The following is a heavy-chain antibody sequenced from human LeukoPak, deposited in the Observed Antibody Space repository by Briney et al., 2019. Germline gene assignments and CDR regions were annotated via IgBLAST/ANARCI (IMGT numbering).Heavy chain of an antibody. Sequence: SETLSLTCNVSGGSISSNYWSWIRQPPGKGLEWIGYFHDSESTNYNPFLKSRVSISVDTSKNQVSLKLSSVTAADTAVYHCARGDASGRPGIAFDYWGQGTLVTVSS. D-gene: IGHD1-26*01. CDR1: GGSISSNY. CDR2: FHDSEST. V-gene: IGHV4-59*01. J-gene: IGHJ4*02. CDR3: ARGDASGRPGIAFDY.